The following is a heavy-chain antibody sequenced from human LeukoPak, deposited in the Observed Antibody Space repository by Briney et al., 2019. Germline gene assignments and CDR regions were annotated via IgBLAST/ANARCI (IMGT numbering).Heavy chain of an antibody. CDR1: GYSFTGYY. J-gene: IGHJ5*02. D-gene: IGHD1-1*01. CDR3: VRVPQRVPHNWFDP. Sequence: GASVKVSCKASGYSFTGYYIHWVRQATGQGLEWMGWMNPHSGSVGYAQKFQGRVIMTWDTSISTAYMELSSLTSDDTAVYYCVRVPQRVPHNWFDPWGQGTLVTVSS. CDR2: MNPHSGSV. V-gene: IGHV1-8*02.